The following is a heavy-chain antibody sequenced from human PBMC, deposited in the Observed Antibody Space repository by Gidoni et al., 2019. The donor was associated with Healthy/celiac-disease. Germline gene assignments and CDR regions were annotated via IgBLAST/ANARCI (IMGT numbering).Heavy chain of an antibody. CDR1: GFTFSSYE. Sequence: EVQLVESGGGLVQPGGSLRLSCAASGFTFSSYEMNWVRQAPGKGLEWVSYISSSGSTIYYADSVKGRFTISRDNAKNSLYLQMNSLRAEDTAVYYCARARYSSGGLDYWGQGTLVTVSS. J-gene: IGHJ4*02. CDR3: ARARYSSGGLDY. D-gene: IGHD6-19*01. V-gene: IGHV3-48*03. CDR2: ISSSGSTI.